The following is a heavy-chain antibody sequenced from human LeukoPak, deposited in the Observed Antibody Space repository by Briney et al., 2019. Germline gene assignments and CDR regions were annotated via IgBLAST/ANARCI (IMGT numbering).Heavy chain of an antibody. V-gene: IGHV5-51*01. CDR2: IYPGDSDS. D-gene: IGHD5-18*01. CDR3: ARRGYSYGVDY. Sequence: PGESLKISCKGSGYSFTNYWIGWVRQMPGKGLEWMGIIYPGDSDSRVNPSFKGQVSMSVDKSISTAYLQWSSLKASDTAMYYCARRGYSYGVDYWGQGTRSPSPQ. CDR1: GYSFTNYW. J-gene: IGHJ4*02.